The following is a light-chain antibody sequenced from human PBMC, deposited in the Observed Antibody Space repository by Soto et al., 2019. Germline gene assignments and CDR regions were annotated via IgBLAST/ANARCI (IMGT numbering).Light chain of an antibody. CDR3: QQYDSLRT. CDR2: DAS. J-gene: IGKJ1*01. V-gene: IGKV1-5*01. CDR1: QDINNW. Sequence: DIQMTQSPSTLSASVGDRVTITCRASQDINNWLAWYQQKPGEAPRLLIYDASHLETGVPSRFSASGSGTEFTLTINSLRPDDFASYFCQQYDSLRTFDLGTKVDIK.